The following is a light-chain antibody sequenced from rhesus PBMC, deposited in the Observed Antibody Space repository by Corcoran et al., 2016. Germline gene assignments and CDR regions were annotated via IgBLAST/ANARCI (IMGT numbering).Light chain of an antibody. V-gene: IGKV1-25*01. Sequence: DIQMTQSPSSLSASVGDRVTITCRASQGITNDLAWYQQKPGETPKFRIYEASSLQSGIPSRFSGIGSGTDFPFTISSLQSEDFATYYCQHYYSTPYSFGQGTKVEIK. CDR2: EAS. CDR3: QHYYSTPYS. CDR1: QGITND. J-gene: IGKJ2*01.